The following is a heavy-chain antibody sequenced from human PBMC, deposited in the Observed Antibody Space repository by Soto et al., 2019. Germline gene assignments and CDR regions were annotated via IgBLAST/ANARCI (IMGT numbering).Heavy chain of an antibody. CDR1: GGSFSGYY. J-gene: IGHJ1*01. Sequence: QVQLQQWGAGLLKPSETLSLTCAVYGGSFSGYYWSWIRQPPGKGLEWIGEINHSGSTNYNPSLKSRVTISVDTSKNQFSLKLSSVTAADTAVYYCARSQGGYCSSTSCPDANRNFQHWGQGTLVTVSS. V-gene: IGHV4-34*01. D-gene: IGHD2-2*01. CDR2: INHSGST. CDR3: ARSQGGYCSSTSCPDANRNFQH.